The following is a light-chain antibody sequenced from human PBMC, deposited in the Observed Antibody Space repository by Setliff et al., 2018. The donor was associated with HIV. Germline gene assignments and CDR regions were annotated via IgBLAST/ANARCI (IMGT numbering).Light chain of an antibody. CDR1: SSDVGGYHY. Sequence: QSALTQPASVSGSPGQSITISCTGTSSDVGGYHYASWYQQHPGKAPKLIIFEVNNRPSGVSNRFSGSKSGNTASLTISGLQAEDEADYYCSSFKGGSTYVFGTGTKVTVL. CDR3: SSFKGGSTYV. V-gene: IGLV2-14*01. J-gene: IGLJ1*01. CDR2: EVN.